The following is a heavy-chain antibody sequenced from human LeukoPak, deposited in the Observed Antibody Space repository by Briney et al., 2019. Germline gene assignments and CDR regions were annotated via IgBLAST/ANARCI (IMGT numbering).Heavy chain of an antibody. D-gene: IGHD6-6*01. CDR1: GGSFNGYY. Sequence: PSETLSLTCAVYGGSFNGYYWSWIRQPPGKGLEWIGEIDHSGSTNYNPSLKSRVTISVDTSKNQFSLKLSSVTAADTAVYYCARGSSPENYYYYYMDVWGKGTTVTVSS. V-gene: IGHV4-34*01. CDR2: IDHSGST. CDR3: ARGSSPENYYYYYMDV. J-gene: IGHJ6*03.